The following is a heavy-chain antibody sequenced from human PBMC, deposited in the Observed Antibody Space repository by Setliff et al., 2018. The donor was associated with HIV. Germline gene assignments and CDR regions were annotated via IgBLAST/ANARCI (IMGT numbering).Heavy chain of an antibody. CDR3: ARGPEGAVAATRYFYYYIDV. V-gene: IGHV4-34*01. CDR1: GGFLSGYY. Sequence: SETLSLTCAVYGGFLSGYYWSWLRQSPGKGLEWIGEINRSGSTNYNPSLKSRVTIVLDTSKTQFSLKLTSVTAADTAVYYCARGPEGAVAATRYFYYYIDVWGKGTTVTVSS. J-gene: IGHJ6*03. D-gene: IGHD6-19*01. CDR2: INRSGST.